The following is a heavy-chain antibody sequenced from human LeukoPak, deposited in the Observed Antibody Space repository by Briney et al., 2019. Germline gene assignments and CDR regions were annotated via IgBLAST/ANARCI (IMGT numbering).Heavy chain of an antibody. CDR3: ARDQLFFGVGDAFDI. CDR1: GGSISSGSYY. V-gene: IGHV4-61*02. J-gene: IGHJ3*02. Sequence: KSSETLSLTCTVSGGSISSGSYYWSWIRQPAGKGLEWIGRIYTSGSTNYNPSLKGRVTISVDTSKNQFSLKLSSVTAADTAVYYCARDQLFFGVGDAFDIWGQGTMVTVSS. D-gene: IGHD2-2*01. CDR2: IYTSGST.